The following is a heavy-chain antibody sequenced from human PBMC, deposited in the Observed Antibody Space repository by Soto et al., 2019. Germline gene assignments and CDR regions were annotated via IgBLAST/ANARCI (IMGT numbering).Heavy chain of an antibody. Sequence: PGGSLRLSCAASGFTFSSYSMNLVRQAPGKGLERVSYISSSSSTIYYADSVKGRFTISRDNAKNTLYLQMNSLRDEDTAVYYCARAIWSGYYIFDYWGQGTLVTVSS. D-gene: IGHD3-3*01. CDR3: ARAIWSGYYIFDY. V-gene: IGHV3-48*02. CDR1: GFTFSSYS. J-gene: IGHJ4*02. CDR2: ISSSSSTI.